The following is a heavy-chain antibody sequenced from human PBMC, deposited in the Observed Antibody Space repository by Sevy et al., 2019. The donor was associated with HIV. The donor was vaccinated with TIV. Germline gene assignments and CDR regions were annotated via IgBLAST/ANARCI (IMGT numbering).Heavy chain of an antibody. J-gene: IGHJ4*02. V-gene: IGHV1-24*01. CDR2: FDPEDGET. Sequence: ASVKVSCKVSGYTLTELSMHWVRQAPGKGLEWMGGFDPEDGETIYAQKFQGRVTMTEDTSTDTAYMGLSSLRSEDTAGYYCATRYYYGSGSYPLFFDYWGQGTLVTVSS. D-gene: IGHD3-10*01. CDR3: ATRYYYGSGSYPLFFDY. CDR1: GYTLTELS.